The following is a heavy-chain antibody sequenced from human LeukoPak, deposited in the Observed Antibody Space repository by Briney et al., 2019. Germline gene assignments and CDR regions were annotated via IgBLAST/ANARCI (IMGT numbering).Heavy chain of an antibody. CDR3: VRQGYEHLVAVGADY. CDR2: INTNTGNP. CDR1: GYTFTGYY. V-gene: IGHV7-4-1*02. D-gene: IGHD3-3*02. J-gene: IGHJ4*02. Sequence: ASVKVSCKASGYTFTGYYMHWVRQAPGQGLEWMGWINTNTGNPTYAPGFTRRFVFSLDTSVSTAYLQISSLKAEDTAVYYCVRQGYEHLVAVGADYWGQGTVVTVSS.